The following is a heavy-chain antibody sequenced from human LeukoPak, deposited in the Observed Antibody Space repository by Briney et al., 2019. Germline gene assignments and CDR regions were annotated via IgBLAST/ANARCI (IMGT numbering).Heavy chain of an antibody. CDR1: GFTFSSYW. V-gene: IGHV3-74*01. CDR3: ARYNWNSAPFDY. J-gene: IGHJ4*02. CDR2: INSDGSST. Sequence: GGSRRLSCAASGFTFSSYWMHWVRQAPGKGLVWVSRINSDGSSTSYADSVKGRFTISRDSAKNTLYLEMNSLRAEDTAVYYCARYNWNSAPFDYWGQGTLVTVSS. D-gene: IGHD1-7*01.